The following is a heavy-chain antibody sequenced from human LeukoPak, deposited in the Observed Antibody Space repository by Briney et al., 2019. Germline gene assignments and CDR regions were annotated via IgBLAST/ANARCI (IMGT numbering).Heavy chain of an antibody. CDR1: GYSFTNYA. V-gene: IGHV1-18*01. D-gene: IGHD3-22*01. Sequence: ASVKVSCKASGYSFTNYAISWVRQAPGQGLEWMGWISVYSDDTKSAQNLQGRITMTTDTSTNTAYMELRSLRSDDTAVYYCAREGDSSGYFFRPDYSGQGTLVTVSS. CDR3: AREGDSSGYFFRPDY. J-gene: IGHJ4*02. CDR2: ISVYSDDT.